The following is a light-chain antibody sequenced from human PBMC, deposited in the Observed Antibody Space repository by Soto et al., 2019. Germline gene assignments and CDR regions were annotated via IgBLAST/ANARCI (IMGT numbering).Light chain of an antibody. V-gene: IGKV1-9*01. Sequence: IQLTQSPSSLSASVGDSVTITCRASQGIGTYLAWFQQKPGRAPKLLIYAASTLQSGVSSRFSGSGSGADFSLTISNLQPEDFATYYCQQVNSFPLTFGRGTKVDVK. CDR3: QQVNSFPLT. J-gene: IGKJ3*01. CDR1: QGIGTY. CDR2: AAS.